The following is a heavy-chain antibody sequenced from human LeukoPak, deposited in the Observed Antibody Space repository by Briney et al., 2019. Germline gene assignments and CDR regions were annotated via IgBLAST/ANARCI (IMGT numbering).Heavy chain of an antibody. D-gene: IGHD1-1*01. CDR3: ARDQGTRGFDY. CDR1: GSSLGSYY. J-gene: IGHJ4*02. V-gene: IGHV4-4*07. CDR2: IYTSGST. Sequence: SETLSLTCTVSGSSLGSYYWSWIRQPAGKGLEWIGRIYTSGSTNYNPSLKSRVTMSVDTPKNQFSLKMRSVTAADTAVYYCARDQGTRGFDYWGQGTLVSVPS.